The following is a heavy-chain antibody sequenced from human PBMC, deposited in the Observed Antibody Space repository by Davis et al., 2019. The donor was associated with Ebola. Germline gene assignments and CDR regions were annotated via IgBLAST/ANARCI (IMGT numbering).Heavy chain of an antibody. V-gene: IGHV3-7*01. CDR3: AKGSRLNPYGMDV. CDR2: IKQDGSEK. D-gene: IGHD3-16*01. Sequence: GESLKISCAASGFTFSSYWMSWVRQAPGKGLEWVANIKQDGSEKYYVDSVKGRFTISRDNAKNSLYLQMNSLRAKDTAVYYCAKGSRLNPYGMDVWGQGTTVTVSS. CDR1: GFTFSSYW. J-gene: IGHJ6*02.